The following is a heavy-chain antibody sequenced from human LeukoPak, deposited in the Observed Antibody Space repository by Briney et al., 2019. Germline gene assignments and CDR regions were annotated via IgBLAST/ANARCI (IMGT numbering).Heavy chain of an antibody. CDR2: ISSSSSTI. J-gene: IGHJ5*02. V-gene: IGHV3-48*01. Sequence: GGSLRLSCAASGFTFSSYSMNWVRQAPGKGLEWVSYISSSSSTIYYADSVKGRFTISRDNAKNSLYLQMNSLRAEDTAVYYCAREGWLRGIDPWGQGTLVTVSS. D-gene: IGHD5-12*01. CDR3: AREGWLRGIDP. CDR1: GFTFSSYS.